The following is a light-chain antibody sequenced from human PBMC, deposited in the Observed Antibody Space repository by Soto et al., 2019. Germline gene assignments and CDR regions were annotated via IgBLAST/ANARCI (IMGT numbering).Light chain of an antibody. V-gene: IGKV3-20*01. Sequence: EIVLTQSPGTLSLSPGERATLSCRARQSVSSSYLAWYQQKPGQAPRLLIYGASSRATGIPDRFSGSGSGTDFTLTISSLEPEDFAVYYCQQYGSSTTFGQGTKLEIK. CDR1: QSVSSSY. J-gene: IGKJ2*01. CDR2: GAS. CDR3: QQYGSSTT.